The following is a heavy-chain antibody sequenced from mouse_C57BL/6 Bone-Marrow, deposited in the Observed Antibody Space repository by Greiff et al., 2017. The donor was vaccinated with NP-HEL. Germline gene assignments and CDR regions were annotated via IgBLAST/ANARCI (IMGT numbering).Heavy chain of an antibody. CDR2: INPGSGGT. V-gene: IGHV1-54*01. CDR3: ARDGGFAY. Sequence: QVQLQQSGAELVRPGTSVKVSCKASGYAFTNYLIEWVKQRPGQGLEWIGVINPGSGGTNYNEKFKGKATLTADKSSSTAYMRLSSLTSEDSAVYFCARDGGFAYWGQGTLVTVSA. CDR1: GYAFTNYL. J-gene: IGHJ3*01.